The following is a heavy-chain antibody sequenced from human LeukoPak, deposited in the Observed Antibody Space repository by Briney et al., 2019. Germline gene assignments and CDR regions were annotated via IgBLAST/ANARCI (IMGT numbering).Heavy chain of an antibody. J-gene: IGHJ4*02. D-gene: IGHD6-19*01. CDR3: AKRREGVAASFDY. V-gene: IGHV3-23*01. CDR2: LTGSGDST. Sequence: GGSLRLSCAASGFTFSSYAMSWVRQAPGKGLEWVSGLTGSGDSTYYADSAKGRFTISRDNSKNTVYLQMNSLRVEDTAVYYCAKRREGVAASFDYWGQGTLVTVSS. CDR1: GFTFSSYA.